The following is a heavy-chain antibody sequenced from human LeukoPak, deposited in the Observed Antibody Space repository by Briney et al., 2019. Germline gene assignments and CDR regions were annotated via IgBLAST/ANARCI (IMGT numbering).Heavy chain of an antibody. CDR3: ARCYYDSSGPRAGRAFDI. D-gene: IGHD3-22*01. CDR2: ISGGTTST. CDR1: GFTFSYYW. J-gene: IGHJ3*02. Sequence: GGSLRLSCAASGFTFSYYWMSWVRQAPGKGLEWVSLISGGTTSTYYADSVRGRFTISRDNSKSTLYLQMNSLRAEDTAIYYCARCYYDSSGPRAGRAFDIWGQGTMVTVSS. V-gene: IGHV3-23*01.